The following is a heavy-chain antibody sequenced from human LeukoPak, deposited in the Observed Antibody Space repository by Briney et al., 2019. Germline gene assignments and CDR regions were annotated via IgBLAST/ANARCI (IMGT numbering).Heavy chain of an antibody. CDR1: GYTFTTYY. V-gene: IGHV1-46*01. D-gene: IGHD2-2*01. CDR2: INPSGGST. CDR3: AREIVVVPSAMGSDP. Sequence: APVKVSCKASGYTFTTYYIHWVRQAPGQGLEWMGVINPSGGSTSFAQKFQARLTMTRDTSTSTVYMELRGLSSEDTAVYYCAREIVVVPSAMGSDPWGQGTLVTVSS. J-gene: IGHJ5*02.